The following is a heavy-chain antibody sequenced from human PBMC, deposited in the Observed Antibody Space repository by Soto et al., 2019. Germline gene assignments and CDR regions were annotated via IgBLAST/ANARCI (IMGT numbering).Heavy chain of an antibody. D-gene: IGHD3-16*02. CDR3: ARGVIH. V-gene: IGHV4-31*03. Sequence: QVQLQESGPGLVKPSQTLSLTCTVSGGSISSGGYYWSWIRQHPGKGLEWIGYIYYSGSTSYNPSIKSRLTISVDTSKDHFSLKLRSVTAAATAVYYCARGVIHWCQGTLVTVSS. J-gene: IGHJ4*02. CDR2: IYYSGST. CDR1: GGSISSGGYY.